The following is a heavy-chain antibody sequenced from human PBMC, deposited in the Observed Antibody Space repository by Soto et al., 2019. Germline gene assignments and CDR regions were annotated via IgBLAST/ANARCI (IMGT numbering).Heavy chain of an antibody. V-gene: IGHV4-34*01. CDR3: ARARLGVSYPLAYDSEY. D-gene: IGHD1-26*01. J-gene: IGHJ4*01. CDR2: INHSGST. CDR1: VIPLTVYY. Sequence: PSHPLPLTYRPYVIPLTVYYCSCIRQPPANGLEWIGQINHSGSTNYNPSLKSRVTISVDTSKNQFSPKLSSVTAADTAVYYCARARLGVSYPLAYDSEYWG.